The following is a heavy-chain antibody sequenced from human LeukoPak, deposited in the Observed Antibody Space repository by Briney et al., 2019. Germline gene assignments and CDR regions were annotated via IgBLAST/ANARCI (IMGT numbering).Heavy chain of an antibody. CDR1: GFIFSNFW. J-gene: IGHJ4*02. D-gene: IGHD4-17*01. Sequence: GGSLRLSCAASGFIFSNFWMHWVRQAPGKGLVWVSRINPDGTDITYADAVKGRFTISRDNAKNSLYLQMNSLRAEDTAVYYCAREPYNYGDGDYFDYWGQGTLVTVSS. CDR3: AREPYNYGDGDYFDY. CDR2: INPDGTDI. V-gene: IGHV3-74*01.